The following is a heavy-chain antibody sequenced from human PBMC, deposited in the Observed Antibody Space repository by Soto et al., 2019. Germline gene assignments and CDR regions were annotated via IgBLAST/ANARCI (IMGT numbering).Heavy chain of an antibody. J-gene: IGHJ5*02. Sequence: SQTLSLTCAMSGDSVSSNSAAWNWIRQSPSRGLEWLGRTYYRSKWYNDYAVSVKSRITINPDTSKNQVSLQLNSVTPEDSAVYYCARVPSLSSSLITRGDNCWFDPWGQGTLVTVSS. CDR3: ARVPSLSSSLITRGDNCWFDP. D-gene: IGHD3-16*01. CDR1: GDSVSSNSAA. CDR2: TYYRSKWYN. V-gene: IGHV6-1*01.